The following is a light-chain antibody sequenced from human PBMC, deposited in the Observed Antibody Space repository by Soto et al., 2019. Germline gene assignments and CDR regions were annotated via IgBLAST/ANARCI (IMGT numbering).Light chain of an antibody. CDR2: AGS. V-gene: IGKV1-12*01. J-gene: IGKJ2*01. Sequence: DIPMTQSPSSVSASVGDRVVITCQARQGVSSWVAWYQQKPGKASKLLIYAGSLLESGVASRFSGSGSGKDFTLTIGRLRAEDSAVYFWQQANNLPHTFGQGTKV. CDR1: QGVSSW. CDR3: QQANNLPHT.